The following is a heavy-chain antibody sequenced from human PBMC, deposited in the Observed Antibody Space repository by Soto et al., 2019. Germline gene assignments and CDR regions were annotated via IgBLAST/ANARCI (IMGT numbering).Heavy chain of an antibody. D-gene: IGHD3-9*01. CDR3: ATLLRYFDWLLHFDY. V-gene: IGHV4-39*01. Sequence: SETLSLTCTVSGGSISSSSYYWGWIRQPPGKGLEWIGSIYYSGSTYYNPSLKSRVTISVDTSKNQFSLKLSSVTAADTAVYYCATLLRYFDWLLHFDYWGQGTLVTVSS. CDR1: GGSISSSSYY. CDR2: IYYSGST. J-gene: IGHJ4*02.